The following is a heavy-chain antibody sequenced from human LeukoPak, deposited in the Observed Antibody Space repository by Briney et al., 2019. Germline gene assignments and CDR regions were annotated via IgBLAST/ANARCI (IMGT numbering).Heavy chain of an antibody. J-gene: IGHJ6*02. CDR1: GFTFSNYA. CDR3: AKDQRYWAV. Sequence: PGGSLRLSCAVSGFTFSNYAMTWVRQAPGKGLEWVAGISTSGGDTYYADSVKGRFTISRDNSKNTVFLQMNSLRAEDTAVYFCAKDQRYWAVWGQGTTVTASS. D-gene: IGHD3-9*01. V-gene: IGHV3-23*01. CDR2: ISTSGGDT.